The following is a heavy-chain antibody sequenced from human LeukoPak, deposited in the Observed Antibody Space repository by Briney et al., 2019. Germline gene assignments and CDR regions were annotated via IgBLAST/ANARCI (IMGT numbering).Heavy chain of an antibody. Sequence: SETLSLTCTVSGGSISSSSYYWGWIRQPPGKGLEWIGSIYYSGSTYYNPSLKSRVTISVDTSKNQFSLKLSSVTAADTAVYYCARVTGYYYGSGRGYYFDYWGQGTLVTVSS. D-gene: IGHD3-10*01. CDR2: IYYSGST. J-gene: IGHJ4*02. CDR3: ARVTGYYYGSGRGYYFDY. CDR1: GGSISSSSYY. V-gene: IGHV4-39*07.